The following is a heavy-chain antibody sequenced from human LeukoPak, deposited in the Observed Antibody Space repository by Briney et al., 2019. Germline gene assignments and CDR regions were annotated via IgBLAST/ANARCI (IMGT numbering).Heavy chain of an antibody. V-gene: IGHV3-53*01. CDR1: GFTVTDNY. CDR3: ARTNPVFGDYEN. Sequence: PGGSLSLSCAGSGFTVTDNYMSWVRQAPGKGLQWVSVIYPDGRTYYADSVKGRFTISRDISRNTLLLQMNSLRPDDTAVHYCARTNPVFGDYENWGHGTLFTVSS. J-gene: IGHJ4*03. D-gene: IGHD4-17*01. CDR2: IYPDGRT.